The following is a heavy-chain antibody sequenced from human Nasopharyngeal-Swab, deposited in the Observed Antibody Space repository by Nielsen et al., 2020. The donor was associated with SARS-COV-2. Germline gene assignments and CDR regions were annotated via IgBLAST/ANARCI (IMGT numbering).Heavy chain of an antibody. D-gene: IGHD3-3*01. J-gene: IGHJ4*02. CDR3: ARDKLHQFLEWPNDY. Sequence: ETLSLTCAASGFTFSSYWMSWVRQAPGKGLEWVANIKQDGSEKYYVDSVKGRFTISRDNAKNSLYLQMNSLRAEDTAVYYCARDKLHQFLEWPNDYWGQGTLVTVSS. V-gene: IGHV3-7*03. CDR2: IKQDGSEK. CDR1: GFTFSSYW.